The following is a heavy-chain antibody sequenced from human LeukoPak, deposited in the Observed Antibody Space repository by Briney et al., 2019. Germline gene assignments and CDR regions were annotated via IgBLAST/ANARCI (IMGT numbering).Heavy chain of an antibody. CDR1: GFTFSSYA. V-gene: IGHV3-23*01. Sequence: GGSLRLSCAASGFTFSSYAMSWVRQAPGKGLEWVSAMSGSTGDTYYADSVRGRITISRDNSKNILYLEMNGLRAEDTAVYYCAKESKIVGAPPTGMDVWGQGTTVTVSS. CDR2: MSGSTGDT. D-gene: IGHD1-26*01. CDR3: AKESKIVGAPPTGMDV. J-gene: IGHJ6*02.